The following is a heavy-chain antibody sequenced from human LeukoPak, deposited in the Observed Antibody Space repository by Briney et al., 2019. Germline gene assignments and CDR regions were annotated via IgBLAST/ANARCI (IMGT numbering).Heavy chain of an antibody. CDR3: ARLEDDSGGYKLDY. D-gene: IGHD3-22*01. V-gene: IGHV3-11*03. CDR1: GFTFSDSY. Sequence: GGSLRLSCAASGFTFSDSYMTWVRQAPGKGLEWLSYISGNSGDTNYADSVKGRFTISRDNAKNSLYLQMNSLRAEDTALYYCARLEDDSGGYKLDYWGQGTLVTVSS. CDR2: ISGNSGDT. J-gene: IGHJ4*02.